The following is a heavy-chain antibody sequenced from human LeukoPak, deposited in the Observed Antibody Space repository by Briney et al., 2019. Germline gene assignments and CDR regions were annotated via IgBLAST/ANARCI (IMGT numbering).Heavy chain of an antibody. CDR3: ARQWGVAVIDYCMDV. V-gene: IGHV4-39*01. CDR1: GGSISSSSYY. Sequence: SETLSLTCTVSGGSISSSSYYWGWIRQPPGKGLEWSGSIYYSGSTYYNPSLKSRVTISVDTSKNQFSLKLSSVTAADTAVYYCARQWGVAVIDYCMDVWGKGTTVTVSS. D-gene: IGHD2-15*01. CDR2: IYYSGST. J-gene: IGHJ6*03.